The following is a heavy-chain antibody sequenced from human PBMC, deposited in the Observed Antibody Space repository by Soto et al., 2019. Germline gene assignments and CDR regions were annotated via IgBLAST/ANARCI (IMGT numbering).Heavy chain of an antibody. CDR1: GYTFTSYG. D-gene: IGHD6-19*01. J-gene: IGHJ1*01. V-gene: IGHV1-18*01. CDR2: ISAYNGNT. Sequence: ASVKVSCKASGYTFTSYGISWVRQAPGQGLEWMGWISAYNGNTNYAQKLQGRVTMTTDTSTSTAYLELRSLRSDDTAVFYCARDIGTQYSSGWEYFQHWGQGTLVTVSS. CDR3: ARDIGTQYSSGWEYFQH.